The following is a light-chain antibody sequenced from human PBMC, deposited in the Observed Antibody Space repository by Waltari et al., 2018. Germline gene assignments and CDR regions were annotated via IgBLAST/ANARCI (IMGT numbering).Light chain of an antibody. CDR2: DDT. CDR3: QVWDSGHFPR. J-gene: IGLJ2*01. Sequence: SSVLTQPPSVSVAPGQTAIISCGGNNIGFKSVHWHQQKPGQAPVLVMFDDTDRPSGIPDRFSGSKSGNTATLSISRVEVDDEADFYCQVWDSGHFPRFGGGTKLTVL. CDR1: NIGFKS. V-gene: IGLV3-21*02.